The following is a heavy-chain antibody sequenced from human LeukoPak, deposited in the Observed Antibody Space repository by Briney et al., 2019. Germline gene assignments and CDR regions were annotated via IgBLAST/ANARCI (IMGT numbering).Heavy chain of an antibody. D-gene: IGHD6-13*01. Sequence: GGSLRLSCAASGFTFSYYSMNWVRQAPGKGLEWVSYISSSSSTIYYADSVKGRFTISRDNAKNSLYLQMNSLRAEDTAVYYCARDLFPAAGPYYFDYWGQGTLVTVSS. CDR2: ISSSSSTI. CDR1: GFTFSYYS. CDR3: ARDLFPAAGPYYFDY. V-gene: IGHV3-48*04. J-gene: IGHJ4*02.